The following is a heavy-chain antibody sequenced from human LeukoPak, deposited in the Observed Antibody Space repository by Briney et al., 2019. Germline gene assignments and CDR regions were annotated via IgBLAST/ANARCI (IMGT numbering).Heavy chain of an antibody. Sequence: EASVKVSCKASGYTFTSYYMHWVRQAPGQGLEWMGIINPSGGSTCYAQKFQGRVTMTRDTSTSTAYMELRSLRSDDAAVYYCARAAPYYDFWSGYYRNDNWFDPWGQGTLVTVSS. D-gene: IGHD3-3*01. J-gene: IGHJ5*02. CDR2: INPSGGST. V-gene: IGHV1-46*01. CDR1: GYTFTSYY. CDR3: ARAAPYYDFWSGYYRNDNWFDP.